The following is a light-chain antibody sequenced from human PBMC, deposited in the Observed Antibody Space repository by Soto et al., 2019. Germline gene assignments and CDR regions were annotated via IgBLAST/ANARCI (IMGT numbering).Light chain of an antibody. CDR3: CSYAGSYAWV. V-gene: IGLV2-11*01. J-gene: IGLJ3*02. Sequence: QSVLTQPASVSGSPGQSITISCTGTSSDVGGYNYVSWYQQHPVKAPKLMIYDVSKRPSGVPDRFSGSKSGNTASLTISGLQAEDEADYYCCSYAGSYAWVFGGGTKLTVL. CDR1: SSDVGGYNY. CDR2: DVS.